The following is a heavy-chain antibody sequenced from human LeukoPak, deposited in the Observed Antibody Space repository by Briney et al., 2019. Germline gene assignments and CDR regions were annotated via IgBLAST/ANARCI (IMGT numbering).Heavy chain of an antibody. CDR2: FFYSGST. J-gene: IGHJ5*02. V-gene: IGHV4-59*01. D-gene: IGHD4-17*01. CDR1: GGSISPYY. CDR3: ATRIVYGDYAAGWFDP. Sequence: SETLSLTCTVSGGSISPYYWSWIRQPPGKGLEWIGYFFYSGSTNYNPSLKSRVIISIDTSKNQISLSLTSVTAADTAVYYCATRIVYGDYAAGWFDPWGQGTLVTVSS.